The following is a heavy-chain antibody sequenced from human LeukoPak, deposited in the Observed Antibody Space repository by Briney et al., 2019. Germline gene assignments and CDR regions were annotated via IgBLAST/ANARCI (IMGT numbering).Heavy chain of an antibody. D-gene: IGHD2-15*01. J-gene: IGHJ4*02. V-gene: IGHV4-39*07. Sequence: SETLSLTCTVSGGSISSSSYYWGWLRQPPGKGLEWIGSIYYSGSTYYNPSLKSRVTISVDTSKNQFSLKLSSVTAADTAVYYCATQTGSGQSIDYWGQGTLVTVSS. CDR3: ATQTGSGQSIDY. CDR2: IYYSGST. CDR1: GGSISSSSYY.